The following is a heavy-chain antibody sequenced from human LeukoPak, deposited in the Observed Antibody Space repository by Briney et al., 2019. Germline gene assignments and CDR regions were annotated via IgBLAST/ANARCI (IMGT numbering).Heavy chain of an antibody. D-gene: IGHD3-16*01. CDR1: GGSISGYY. CDR3: ARARDDYVWGRPNWFDP. Sequence: PSETLSLTCSVSGGSISGYYWSWIRQPPGKGLEWIGDMYYSGSTNYNPSLKSRVIISVDTSKNQFSLKLSSVTTADTAVYYCARARDDYVWGRPNWFDPWGQGTLVTVSS. J-gene: IGHJ5*02. V-gene: IGHV4-59*01. CDR2: MYYSGST.